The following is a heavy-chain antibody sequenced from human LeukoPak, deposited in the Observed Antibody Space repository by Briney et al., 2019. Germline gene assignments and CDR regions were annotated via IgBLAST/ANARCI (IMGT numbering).Heavy chain of an antibody. CDR2: IYSGGST. Sequence: GGSLRLSCAASGFTVSSNYMSWVRQAPGKGLEWVSVIYSGGSTYYADSVKGRFTIPRHNSKNTLYLQMNSLRAEDTAVYYCARGGYCSSTSCCFDYWGQGTLVTVSS. D-gene: IGHD2-2*01. V-gene: IGHV3-53*04. CDR3: ARGGYCSSTSCCFDY. CDR1: GFTVSSNY. J-gene: IGHJ4*02.